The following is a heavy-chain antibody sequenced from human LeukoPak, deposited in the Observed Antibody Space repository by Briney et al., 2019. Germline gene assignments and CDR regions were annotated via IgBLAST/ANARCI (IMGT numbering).Heavy chain of an antibody. J-gene: IGHJ4*01. V-gene: IGHV4-59*01. D-gene: IGHD6-19*01. CDR2: IYYSGST. CDR1: GGSISSYY. CDR3: GRAVAGYYVAD. Sequence: SETLSLTCTVSGGSISSYYWSWIRQPPGKGLEWIGYIYYSGSTNYNPSLKSRVTISVDTSKNQFSLKLSSVTAADTAVYYCGRAVAGYYVADWGHGTLVTVSS.